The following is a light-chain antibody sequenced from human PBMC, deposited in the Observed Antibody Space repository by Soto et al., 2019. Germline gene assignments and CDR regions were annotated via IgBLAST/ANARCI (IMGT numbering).Light chain of an antibody. V-gene: IGLV2-23*02. Sequence: QSALTQPASVSGSPGQSITISCTGTNSDIGSYDLVSRYQQHPGKAPKLMIYEVSKRPSGLSNRFSGSKSGNTASLTISGLQAEDGADYYCCSYAGTSALVFGGGTKVTVL. CDR1: NSDIGSYDL. J-gene: IGLJ2*01. CDR2: EVS. CDR3: CSYAGTSALV.